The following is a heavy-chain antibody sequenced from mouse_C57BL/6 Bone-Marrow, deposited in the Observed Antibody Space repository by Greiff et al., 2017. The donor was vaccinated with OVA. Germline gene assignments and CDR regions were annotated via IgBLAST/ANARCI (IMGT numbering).Heavy chain of an antibody. V-gene: IGHV5-9*01. CDR1: GFTFSSYT. Sequence: EVQGVESGGGLVKPGGSLKLSCAASGFTFSSYTMSWVRQTPEKRLEWVATISGGGGNTYYPDSVKGRFTISRDNAKNTLYLQMSSLRSEDTALYYCAPNYVVDYYAMDYWGQGTSVTVSS. J-gene: IGHJ4*01. CDR3: APNYVVDYYAMDY. CDR2: ISGGGGNT. D-gene: IGHD2-1*01.